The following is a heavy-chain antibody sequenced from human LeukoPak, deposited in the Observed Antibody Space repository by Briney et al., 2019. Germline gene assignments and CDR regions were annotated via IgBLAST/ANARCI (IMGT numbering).Heavy chain of an antibody. CDR3: AGLTYSYDFWSGYQPYYYYGMDV. D-gene: IGHD3-3*01. V-gene: IGHV1-46*01. J-gene: IGHJ6*02. Sequence: ASVKVSCKASGYTFTSYYMHWVRQAPGQGLEWMGIINPSGGSTSYAQKFQGRVTMTRDTSTSTVYMELSSLRSEDTAVYYCAGLTYSYDFWSGYQPYYYYGMDVWGQGTTVTVSS. CDR1: GYTFTSYY. CDR2: INPSGGST.